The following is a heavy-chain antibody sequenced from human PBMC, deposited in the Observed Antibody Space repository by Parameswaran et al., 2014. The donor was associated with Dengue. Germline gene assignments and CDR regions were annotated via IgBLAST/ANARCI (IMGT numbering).Heavy chain of an antibody. Sequence: VRQAPGKGLEWIGEINHSGSTNYNPSLKSRVTISVDTSKNQFSLKLSSVTAADTAVYYCARAGWADYYYYGMDVWGQGTTVTVSS. CDR3: ARAGWADYYYYGMDV. CDR2: INHSGST. J-gene: IGHJ6*02. D-gene: IGHD3-16*01. V-gene: IGHV4-34*01.